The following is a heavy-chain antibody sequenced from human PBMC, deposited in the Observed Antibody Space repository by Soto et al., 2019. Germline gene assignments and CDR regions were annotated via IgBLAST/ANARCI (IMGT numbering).Heavy chain of an antibody. J-gene: IGHJ4*02. CDR1: GGSFSGYY. D-gene: IGHD3-22*01. CDR3: AREGPGYYDSSGYYNY. CDR2: INHSGST. Sequence: PSETLSLTCAVYGGSFSGYYWSWIRQPPGKGLEWIGEINHSGSTNYNPSLKSRVTISVDTSKNQFSLKLSSVTAADTAVYYCAREGPGYYDSSGYYNYWGQGTLVTVSS. V-gene: IGHV4-34*01.